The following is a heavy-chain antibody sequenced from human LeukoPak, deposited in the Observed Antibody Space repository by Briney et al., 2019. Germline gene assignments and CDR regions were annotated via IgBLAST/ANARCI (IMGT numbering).Heavy chain of an antibody. D-gene: IGHD2-15*01. J-gene: IGHJ5*02. V-gene: IGHV3-48*03. CDR3: ARESYCSGGSCYSEGWFDP. Sequence: GGSLRLSCAASEFTFSDYEMNWVRQAPGKGLEWVSYISSSGSAIYYAGSVKGRFTISRDNAKNSLYLQMNSLRADDTAVYYCARESYCSGGSCYSEGWFDPWGQGTLVTVSS. CDR2: ISSSGSAI. CDR1: EFTFSDYE.